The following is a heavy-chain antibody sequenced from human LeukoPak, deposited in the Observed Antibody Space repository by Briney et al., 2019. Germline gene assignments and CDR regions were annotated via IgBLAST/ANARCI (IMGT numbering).Heavy chain of an antibody. J-gene: IGHJ3*02. CDR2: ISGGSEDT. V-gene: IGHV3-23*01. CDR1: GFTFDSYA. Sequence: GGSLRLSCTASGFTFDSYAMSWVRQAPGKGLEWVSSISGGSEDTYYADSVKGRFTISRDNSKNTLYLQMNSLRAEDTAVYYCAREGTFDIWGQGTMVTVSS. CDR3: AREGTFDI.